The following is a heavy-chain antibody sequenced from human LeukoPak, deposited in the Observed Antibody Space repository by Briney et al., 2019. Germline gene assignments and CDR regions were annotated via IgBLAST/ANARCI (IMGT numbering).Heavy chain of an antibody. J-gene: IGHJ4*02. CDR1: VFTFCDYA. D-gene: IGHD4-11*01. CDR3: NRDRGDYNLYDY. V-gene: IGHV3-49*03. Sequence: GGSLRLSCTASVFTFCDYAMSWIRQAPGKGREGVGFIRSKAYGETADYAASVKGSFTISRDDSKAIAYLQMNSLKTEDTDVYQCNRDRGDYNLYDYWGQGTLVTVSS. CDR2: IRSKAYGETA.